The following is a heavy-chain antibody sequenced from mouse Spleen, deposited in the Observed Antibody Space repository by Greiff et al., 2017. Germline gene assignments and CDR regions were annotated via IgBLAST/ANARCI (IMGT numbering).Heavy chain of an antibody. CDR3: ARHDGRFDY. V-gene: IGHV5-9*04. Sequence: EVKLMESGGGLVKPGGSLKLSCAASGFTFSSYTMSWVRQTPAKRLEWVATISSGGGNTYYPDSVKGRFTISRDNARNTLYLQMSSLRSEDTAMYYCARHDGRFDYWGQGTTLTVSS. D-gene: IGHD2-3*01. CDR2: ISSGGGNT. CDR1: GFTFSSYT. J-gene: IGHJ2*01.